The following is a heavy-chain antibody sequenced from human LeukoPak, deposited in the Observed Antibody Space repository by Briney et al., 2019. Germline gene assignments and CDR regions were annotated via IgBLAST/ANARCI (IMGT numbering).Heavy chain of an antibody. J-gene: IGHJ4*02. D-gene: IGHD1-26*01. V-gene: IGHV4-4*07. CDR2: MYTTGSS. CDR3: ARGQTVGATALDY. CDR1: GGSLNNYY. Sequence: SETLSLTCTVSGGSLNNYYWSWIRQPAGKGLEFIGRMYTTGSSTYNPSLESRVTLSLDTSKNQFSLKLTSVTAADTAVYYCARGQTVGATALDYWGRGTLITVSS.